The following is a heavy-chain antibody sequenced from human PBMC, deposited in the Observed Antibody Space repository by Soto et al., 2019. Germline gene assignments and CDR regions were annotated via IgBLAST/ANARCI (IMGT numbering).Heavy chain of an antibody. Sequence: GGSLRLSCAASGFTVNSNSMTWVRQAPGKGLECVSVIYSGGGTSYADSVKGRFTISRDNSKNTLSLQMNSLRAEDTAVYYCVRDDIGLGLDYWGLGTLVTVSS. J-gene: IGHJ4*02. CDR2: IYSGGGT. V-gene: IGHV3-66*01. D-gene: IGHD1-26*01. CDR1: GFTVNSNS. CDR3: VRDDIGLGLDY.